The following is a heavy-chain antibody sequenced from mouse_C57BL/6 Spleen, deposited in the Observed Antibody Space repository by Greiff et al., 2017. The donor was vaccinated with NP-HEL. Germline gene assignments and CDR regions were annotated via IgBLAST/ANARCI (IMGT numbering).Heavy chain of an antibody. D-gene: IGHD1-1*01. J-gene: IGHJ4*01. Sequence: QVQLQQPGAELVKPGASVKMSCKASGYTFTSYWITWVKQRPGQGLEWIGDIYPGSGSTNYNEKFKSKATLTVDTSSSTAYMQLSSLTSEDSAVYYCARVTTVVGAMDYWGQGTSVTVSS. CDR1: GYTFTSYW. V-gene: IGHV1-55*01. CDR2: IYPGSGST. CDR3: ARVTTVVGAMDY.